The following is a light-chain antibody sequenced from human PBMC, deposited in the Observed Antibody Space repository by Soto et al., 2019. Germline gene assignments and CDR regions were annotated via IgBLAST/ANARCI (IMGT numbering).Light chain of an antibody. V-gene: IGKV3-20*01. Sequence: EIVLTQSPGTLSLSPGERGTLSCRASQSVSSGYLAWYQQKPGQAPRLLIYDASSRATGIQDRFSGSGSGTDFTLTISRLEPEDFAVYYCKQYGGSPRTFGQGTKV. CDR1: QSVSSGY. CDR2: DAS. J-gene: IGKJ1*01. CDR3: KQYGGSPRT.